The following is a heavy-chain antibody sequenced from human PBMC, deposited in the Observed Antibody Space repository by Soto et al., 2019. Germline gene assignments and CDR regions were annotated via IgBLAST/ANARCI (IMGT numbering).Heavy chain of an antibody. CDR3: ANIKLEVRGVINWFDP. Sequence: EVQLLESGGGLVQPGGSLRLSCAASGFTFSSYAMSWVRQAPGKGLEWVSAISGSGGSTYYADSVKGRFTISRDNSKNTLYLQMNSLRAEDTAVYYCANIKLEVRGVINWFDPWGQGTLVTVSS. V-gene: IGHV3-23*01. CDR2: ISGSGGST. J-gene: IGHJ5*02. CDR1: GFTFSSYA. D-gene: IGHD3-10*01.